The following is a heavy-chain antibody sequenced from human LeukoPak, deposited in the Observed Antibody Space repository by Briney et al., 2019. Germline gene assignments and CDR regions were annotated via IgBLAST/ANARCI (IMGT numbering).Heavy chain of an antibody. Sequence: GGSLRLSCAASGFTFSSYWMHWVRQAPGKGLEWVSSISSSSSYIYYADSVKGRFTISRDNAKNSLYLQMSSLRAEATAVYYCARHPYYYDSGSFAAFAIWGQGTMVTVSS. V-gene: IGHV3-21*01. CDR1: GFTFSSYW. CDR2: ISSSSSYI. J-gene: IGHJ3*02. CDR3: ARHPYYYDSGSFAAFAI. D-gene: IGHD3-10*01.